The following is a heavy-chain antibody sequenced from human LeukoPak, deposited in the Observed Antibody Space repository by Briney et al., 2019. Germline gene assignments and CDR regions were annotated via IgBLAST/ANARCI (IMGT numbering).Heavy chain of an antibody. CDR1: GFTVSSNY. CDR2: IYSDNT. Sequence: PGGSLRLSCAASGFTVSSNYMSWVRQAPGKGLEWVSFIYSDNTHYSDSVKGRFTISRDNSKNTLYLQMNSLRAEDTAVYYCARDRVSGDWYFDLWGRGTLVTVSS. D-gene: IGHD2-21*01. CDR3: ARDRVSGDWYFDL. J-gene: IGHJ2*01. V-gene: IGHV3-53*01.